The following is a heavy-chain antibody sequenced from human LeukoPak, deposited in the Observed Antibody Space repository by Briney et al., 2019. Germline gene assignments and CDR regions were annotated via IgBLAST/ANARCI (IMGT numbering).Heavy chain of an antibody. D-gene: IGHD5-12*01. V-gene: IGHV3-21*01. Sequence: TGGSLRLSCAASGFTFSSYSMNWVRQAPGKGLEWVSSISSSSSYIYYADSVKGRFTISRDNSKNTLYLQMNSLRAEDTAVYYCARGPSGYHNTGGQGTLVTVSS. CDR3: ARGPSGYHNT. CDR2: ISSSSSYI. J-gene: IGHJ4*02. CDR1: GFTFSSYS.